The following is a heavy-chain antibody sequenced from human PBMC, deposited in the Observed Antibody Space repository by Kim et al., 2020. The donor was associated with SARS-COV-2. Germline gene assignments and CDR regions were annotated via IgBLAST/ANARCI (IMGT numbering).Heavy chain of an antibody. CDR3: ARHQEGYCSSTSCGNWFDP. V-gene: IGHV4-39*01. CDR2: IYYSGST. D-gene: IGHD2-2*01. CDR1: GGSISSSSYY. Sequence: SETLSLTCTVSGGSISSSSYYWGWIRQPPGKGLEWIGSIYYSGSTYYNPSLKSRVTISVDTSKNQFSLKLSSVTAADTAVYYCARHQEGYCSSTSCGNWFDPWGQGTLVTVSS. J-gene: IGHJ5*02.